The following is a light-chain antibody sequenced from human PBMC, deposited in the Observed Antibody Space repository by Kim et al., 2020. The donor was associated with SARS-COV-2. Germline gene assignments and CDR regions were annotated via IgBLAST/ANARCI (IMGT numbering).Light chain of an antibody. CDR3: RKYNSAART. CDR1: RGISNY. CDR2: AAS. Sequence: DIQMTQSPSSLSASVGDRVTITCRASRGISNYLAWYQQKPGKVPKLLIYAASTLQSGVPSRFSGSGSGTDFTLTISSLQPEDVATYYCRKYNSAARTLGQGTKVDIK. J-gene: IGKJ1*01. V-gene: IGKV1-27*01.